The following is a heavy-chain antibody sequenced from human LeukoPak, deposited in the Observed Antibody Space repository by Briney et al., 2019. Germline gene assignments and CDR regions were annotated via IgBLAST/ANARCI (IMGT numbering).Heavy chain of an antibody. CDR2: IRYDGSNK. J-gene: IGHJ6*03. D-gene: IGHD3-9*01. CDR1: GFTFSSYG. Sequence: PGGSLRLSCAASGFTFSSYGMHWVRQAPGKGLEWVAFIRYDGSNKYYADSVKGRFTISRDNSKNTLYLQMNSLRAEDTAVYSKDHAARCPPPILTGYYTCYYYMDVWGKGTTVTISS. V-gene: IGHV3-30*02. CDR3: DHAARCPPPILTGYYTCYYYMDV.